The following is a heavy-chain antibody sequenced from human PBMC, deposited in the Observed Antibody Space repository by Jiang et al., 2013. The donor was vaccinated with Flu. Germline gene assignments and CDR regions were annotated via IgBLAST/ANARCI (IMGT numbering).Heavy chain of an antibody. D-gene: IGHD1-14*01. J-gene: IGHJ3*01. CDR2: IYYSGST. V-gene: IGHV4-30-4*01. CDR3: VRSPNRMKHFDF. CDR1: GGSINSGDYY. Sequence: GSGLVKPSETLSLTCTVSGGSINSGDYYWSWIRQSPGKGLEWIGYIYYSGSTYYNPSLESRTTISVDTSKNQFSLRLGSVTAADAAVYYCVRSPNRMKHFDFWGQGTMVTVSS.